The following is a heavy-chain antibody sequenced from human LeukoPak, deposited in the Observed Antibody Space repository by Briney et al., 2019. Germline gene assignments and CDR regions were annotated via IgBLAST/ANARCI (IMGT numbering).Heavy chain of an antibody. CDR2: IYYSGST. D-gene: IGHD3-3*01. V-gene: IGHV4-30-4*01. Sequence: SETLSLTCTVSGGSISSGDYYWSWIRQPPGKGLEWIGYIYYSGSTYYNPSLKSRVTISVDTSKNQFSLKLSSVTAADTAVYYCARTGTIFGVVTTFDYWGQGTLVTVS. CDR3: ARTGTIFGVVTTFDY. J-gene: IGHJ4*02. CDR1: GGSISSGDYY.